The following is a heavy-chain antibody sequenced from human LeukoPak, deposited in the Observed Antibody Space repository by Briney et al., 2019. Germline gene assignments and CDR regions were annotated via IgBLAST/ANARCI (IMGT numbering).Heavy chain of an antibody. CDR3: AKWGDYDVLTGYYVSDF. D-gene: IGHD3-9*01. CDR2: ISGRSNIT. V-gene: IGHV3-23*01. J-gene: IGHJ4*02. CDR1: GFIFSNYA. Sequence: HSGGSLRLSCAASGFIFSNYAMYWVRQAPGMGLEWVSAISGRSNITYYADSVKGRFTISRDSSKNTLYLQMNSLRADDTAVYYCAKWGDYDVLTGYYVSDFWGQGTLVTVSS.